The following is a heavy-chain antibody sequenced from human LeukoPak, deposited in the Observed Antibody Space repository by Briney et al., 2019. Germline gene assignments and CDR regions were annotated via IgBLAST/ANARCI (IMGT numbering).Heavy chain of an antibody. CDR2: IYHSGST. D-gene: IGHD6-13*01. Sequence: SETLSLTCTVSGDSISSSTYYWGWIRQPPGKGLEWIGSIYHSGSTYYNPSLKSRVTISVDTSKNQFSLNLNSVTAAGTAIYYCARHGYRTTKSFDFWGQGTLVTVSS. J-gene: IGHJ4*02. V-gene: IGHV4-39*01. CDR3: ARHGYRTTKSFDF. CDR1: GDSISSSTYY.